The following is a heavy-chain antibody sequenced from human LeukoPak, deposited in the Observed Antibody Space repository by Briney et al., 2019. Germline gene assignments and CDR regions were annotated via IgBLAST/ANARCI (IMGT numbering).Heavy chain of an antibody. CDR1: GFTFSNSA. CDR3: AKGIYSSGWSYFDY. Sequence: GGSLRLSCAASGFTFSNSAMSWVRQAPGKGLEWVSTLSGSGITTYYADSVKGRFTISRDNSKNTLYLQMNSLRAEDKAVYYCAKGIYSSGWSYFDYWGHGTLVTVSS. D-gene: IGHD6-19*01. CDR2: LSGSGITT. V-gene: IGHV3-23*01. J-gene: IGHJ4*01.